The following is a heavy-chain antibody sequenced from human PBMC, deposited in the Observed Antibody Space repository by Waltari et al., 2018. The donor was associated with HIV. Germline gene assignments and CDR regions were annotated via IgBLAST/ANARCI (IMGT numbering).Heavy chain of an antibody. D-gene: IGHD2-2*01. CDR3: ARDLVVPAATNNWFDP. J-gene: IGHJ5*02. CDR2: ITSSSSYR. V-gene: IGHV3-21*01. Sequence: EVQLVESGGGLVKPGGSLLLACAAYGFTFSRFTLNWVRQAAGKGLAWVSSITSSSSYRYYADSVNGRFTISRDNAKNSLYLQMNSLRAEDTAVYFCARDLVVPAATNNWFDPWGQGTLVTVSS. CDR1: GFTFSRFT.